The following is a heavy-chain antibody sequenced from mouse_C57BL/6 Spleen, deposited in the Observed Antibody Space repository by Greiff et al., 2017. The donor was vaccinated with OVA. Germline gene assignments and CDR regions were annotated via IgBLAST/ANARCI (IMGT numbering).Heavy chain of an antibody. CDR2: INPNNGGT. V-gene: IGHV1-22*01. CDR1: GYTFTDYN. D-gene: IGHD2-3*01. J-gene: IGHJ2*01. CDR3: AGYYYFDY. Sequence: QLQQSGPELVKPGASVKMSCKASGYTFTDYNMHWVKQSHGKSLEWIGYINPNNGGTSDNQKFKGKATLTVNKSSSTAYMEVRSLTSEDAAVYYCAGYYYFDYWGQGTTLTVSS.